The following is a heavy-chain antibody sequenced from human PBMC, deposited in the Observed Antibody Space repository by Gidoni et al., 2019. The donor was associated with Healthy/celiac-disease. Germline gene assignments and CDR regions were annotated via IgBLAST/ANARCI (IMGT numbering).Heavy chain of an antibody. CDR1: GGSISSSSYY. J-gene: IGHJ4*02. CDR2: IYSSGST. D-gene: IGHD5-18*01. CDR3: ARSPVGYGYLTFDY. Sequence: QLQLQESGPGLVKPSETLSLNCTVSGGSISSSSYYWGWIRQPPGKGLEWIGSIYSSGSTYYNPSLKSRVTISVDTSKNQFSLKLSSVTAADTAVYYCARSPVGYGYLTFDYWGQGTLVTVSS. V-gene: IGHV4-39*01.